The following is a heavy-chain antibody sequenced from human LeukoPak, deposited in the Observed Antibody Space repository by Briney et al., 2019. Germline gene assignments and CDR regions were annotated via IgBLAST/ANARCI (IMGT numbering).Heavy chain of an antibody. CDR1: RGSISTYY. V-gene: IGHV4-59*13. D-gene: IGHD3-22*01. J-gene: IGHJ4*02. Sequence: PSETLSLTCTISRGSISTYYWSWIRQTPGTTLEWIGNIHYTGRTRYNPSLESRVTMSLDTPKNEFSLRLTSMTAADSAVYYCARGRPDPQSSDYWDYWGQGILVTVSS. CDR2: IHYTGRT. CDR3: ARGRPDPQSSDYWDY.